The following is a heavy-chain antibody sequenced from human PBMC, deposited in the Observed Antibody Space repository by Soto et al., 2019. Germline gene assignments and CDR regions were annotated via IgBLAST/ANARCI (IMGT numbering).Heavy chain of an antibody. J-gene: IGHJ6*02. CDR2: IYYSGST. CDR3: ARFLWFGELIVGMDV. D-gene: IGHD3-10*01. CDR1: GGSVSSGSYY. Sequence: KTSETLSLTCTVSGGSVSSGSYYWSWIRQPPGKGLEWIGYIYYSGSTNYNPPLKSRVTISVDTSKNQFSLKLSSVTAADTAVYYCARFLWFGELIVGMDVWGQGTTVTVSS. V-gene: IGHV4-61*01.